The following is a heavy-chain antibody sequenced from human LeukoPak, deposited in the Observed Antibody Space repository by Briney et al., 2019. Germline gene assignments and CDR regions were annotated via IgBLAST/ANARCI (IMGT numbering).Heavy chain of an antibody. Sequence: ASVKVSCKASGYTFTSFGISWVRQAPGQGLEWLGWISAYNGNKDTAQRVQGRVTMTTDTSASTAYLDLRSLRSDDTAVYYCVRDMPVRFGEFPFDYWGQGTLVTVSS. CDR2: ISAYNGNK. D-gene: IGHD3-10*01. CDR3: VRDMPVRFGEFPFDY. V-gene: IGHV1-18*01. J-gene: IGHJ4*02. CDR1: GYTFTSFG.